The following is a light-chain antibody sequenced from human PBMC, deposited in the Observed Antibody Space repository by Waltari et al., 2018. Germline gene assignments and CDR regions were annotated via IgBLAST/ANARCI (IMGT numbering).Light chain of an antibody. V-gene: IGLV2-14*03. Sequence: QSGLTQPASVSGSPGQSITISCTGNRSDIGYYNFVSWYQHHPGKAPKLVIFDVSRCPSGVSHRFSVSKSGNTASLTLSGLQAEDEAAYYCASYTSANTVLVGGGTKVTVL. CDR3: ASYTSANTVL. CDR2: DVS. J-gene: IGLJ2*01. CDR1: RSDIGYYNF.